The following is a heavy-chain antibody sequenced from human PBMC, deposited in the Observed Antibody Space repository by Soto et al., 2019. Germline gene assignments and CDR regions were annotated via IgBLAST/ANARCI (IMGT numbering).Heavy chain of an antibody. Sequence: PSETLSLTCAVYGGSLSGYYWTWIRQPPGKGVDWIRVINPGGNTNYTPSRQSRLSISLDAPQQQVSVELTSVAAADTAVYYCARVVIRMDIRSIDSGGPGSLVTV. CDR2: INPGGNT. D-gene: IGHD4-17*01. V-gene: IGHV4-34*01. CDR3: ARVVIRMDIRSIDS. CDR1: GGSLSGYY. J-gene: IGHJ4*02.